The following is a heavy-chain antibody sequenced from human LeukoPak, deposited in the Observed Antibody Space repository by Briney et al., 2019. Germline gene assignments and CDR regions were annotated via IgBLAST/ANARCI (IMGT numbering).Heavy chain of an antibody. Sequence: SQTLSLTCTVSGGSISSGSYYWSWIRQPAGKGLEWIGRIYTSGSTNYNPSLKSRVTISVDTSKNQFSLKLSSVTAADTAVYYCASGRDSGGYFDLNWFDPWGQGTLVTVSS. CDR1: GGSISSGSYY. V-gene: IGHV4-61*02. CDR3: ASGRDSGGYFDLNWFDP. CDR2: IYTSGST. D-gene: IGHD3-22*01. J-gene: IGHJ5*02.